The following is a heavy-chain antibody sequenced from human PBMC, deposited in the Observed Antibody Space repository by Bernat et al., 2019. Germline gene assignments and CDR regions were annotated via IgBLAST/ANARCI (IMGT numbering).Heavy chain of an antibody. D-gene: IGHD3-3*01. CDR3: ARGRFWSGYYTRLGAFDI. CDR1: GGSFSGYY. J-gene: IGHJ3*02. CDR2: INHSGST. Sequence: QQQQWGAGLLKPSETLSLTCAVYGGSFSGYYWSWIRQPPGKGLEWIGEINHSGSTNYNPSLKSRVTISVDTSKNQFSLKLSSVTAADTAVYYCARGRFWSGYYTRLGAFDIWGQGTMVTVSS. V-gene: IGHV4-34*01.